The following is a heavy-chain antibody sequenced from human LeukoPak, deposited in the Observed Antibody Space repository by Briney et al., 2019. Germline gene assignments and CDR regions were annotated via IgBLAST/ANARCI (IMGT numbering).Heavy chain of an antibody. Sequence: ASVKVSCKASGYTFTSYGISWVRQAPGQGLEWMGWISAYNGNTNYAQKLQGRVTMTTDTSTSTAYMELRSLRSDDAAVYYCARVPPRARGYDYVWGSYRYDYFDYWGQGTLVTVSS. J-gene: IGHJ4*02. CDR3: ARVPPRARGYDYVWGSYRYDYFDY. D-gene: IGHD3-16*02. V-gene: IGHV1-18*01. CDR2: ISAYNGNT. CDR1: GYTFTSYG.